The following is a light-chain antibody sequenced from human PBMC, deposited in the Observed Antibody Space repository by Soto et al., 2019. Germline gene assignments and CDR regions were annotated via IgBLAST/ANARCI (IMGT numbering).Light chain of an antibody. CDR3: QQYNNWPLT. CDR1: QSVSSY. CDR2: GAS. V-gene: IGKV3-15*01. Sequence: EIVLTQSPATLSLSPGGRATLSCRASQSVSSYLAWYQQKPGQAPRLLIHGASTRATGVPARFSGSGSGTEFTLTITGLQSEDFAVYYCQQYNNWPLTFGGGTKVDIK. J-gene: IGKJ4*01.